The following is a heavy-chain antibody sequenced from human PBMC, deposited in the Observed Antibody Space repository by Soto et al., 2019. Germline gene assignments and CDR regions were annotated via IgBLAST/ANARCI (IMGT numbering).Heavy chain of an antibody. CDR1: GGTVRSYA. J-gene: IGHJ6*02. CDR2: LIPIFGTA. V-gene: IGHV1-69*13. CDR3: ARDGYRGWQLNSSYYGLAV. Sequence: AASVKVSCEASGGTVRSYAISWVRQAPGQGLEWMGGLIPIFGTANYAQKFQGRVTITADEATSTAYMELSSLRSEATAVYYCARDGYRGWQLNSSYYGLAVWGQATTVTVTS. D-gene: IGHD1-26*01.